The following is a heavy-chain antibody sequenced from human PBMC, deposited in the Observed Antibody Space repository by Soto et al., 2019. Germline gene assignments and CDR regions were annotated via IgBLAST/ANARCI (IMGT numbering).Heavy chain of an antibody. CDR2: IIPIFGTA. CDR3: ARVGDSSGYNFDY. V-gene: IGHV1-69*13. D-gene: IGHD3-22*01. CDR1: GGTFSSYA. Sequence: SVKVSCKASGGTFSSYAISWVRQAPGQGLEWMGGIIPIFGTANYAQKFQGRVTITADESTSTAYMELSSLRSEDTAVYYCARVGDSSGYNFDYWGQGTLVTVSS. J-gene: IGHJ4*02.